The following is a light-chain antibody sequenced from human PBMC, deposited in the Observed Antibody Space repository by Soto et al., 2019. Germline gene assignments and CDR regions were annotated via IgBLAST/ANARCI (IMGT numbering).Light chain of an antibody. CDR3: CSYAGSSTLYV. CDR2: EVN. V-gene: IGLV2-23*02. Sequence: QSALTQPASVSGSPGQWITISCTGTSSDIGTYNLVSWYEQHPGKAPKLMIYEVNKRPSGVSDRFSGSKSGNTASLTISGLQAEDEADYYCCSYAGSSTLYVFGTGTKVTVL. CDR1: SSDIGTYNL. J-gene: IGLJ1*01.